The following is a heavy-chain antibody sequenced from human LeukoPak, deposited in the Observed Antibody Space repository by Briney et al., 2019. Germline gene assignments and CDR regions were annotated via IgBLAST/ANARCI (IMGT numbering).Heavy chain of an antibody. CDR3: AKVIEGYYDSSGYHPDD. V-gene: IGHV3-23*01. Sequence: GGSLRLSCAASGFTFSGYAMSWVRQAPGKGLEWVSAISGSGGSTYYADSVKGRFTISRDNSKNTLYLQMNSLRAEDTAVYYCAKVIEGYYDSSGYHPDDWGQGTLVTVSS. D-gene: IGHD3-22*01. CDR2: ISGSGGST. CDR1: GFTFSGYA. J-gene: IGHJ4*02.